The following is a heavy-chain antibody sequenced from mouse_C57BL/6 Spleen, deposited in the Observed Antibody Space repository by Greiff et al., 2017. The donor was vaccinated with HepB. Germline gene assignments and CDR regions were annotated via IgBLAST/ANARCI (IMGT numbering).Heavy chain of an antibody. CDR2: ISSGSSTI. CDR3: ARPYYSKRGYFDY. CDR1: GFTFSDYG. D-gene: IGHD2-5*01. J-gene: IGHJ2*01. V-gene: IGHV5-17*01. Sequence: EVKLVESGGGLVKPGGSLKLSCAASGFTFSDYGMHWVRQAPEKGLEWVAYISSGSSTIYYADTVKGRFTISRDNAKNTLFLQMTSLRSEDTAMYYCARPYYSKRGYFDYWGQGTTLTVSS.